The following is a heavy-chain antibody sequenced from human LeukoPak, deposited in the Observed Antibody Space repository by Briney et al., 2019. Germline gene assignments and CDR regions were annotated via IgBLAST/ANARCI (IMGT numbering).Heavy chain of an antibody. Sequence: PGGSLRLSCATSGFTFSSYAMSWVRQAPGKGLEWVSVIVGSGGTTYYADSLKGRFTISRDNSKNTLYLQMNSLRAEDTAVYYCAKDGGQWLGAKFDYWGQGTLVTVSS. D-gene: IGHD6-19*01. CDR2: IVGSGGTT. CDR3: AKDGGQWLGAKFDY. J-gene: IGHJ4*02. V-gene: IGHV3-23*01. CDR1: GFTFSSYA.